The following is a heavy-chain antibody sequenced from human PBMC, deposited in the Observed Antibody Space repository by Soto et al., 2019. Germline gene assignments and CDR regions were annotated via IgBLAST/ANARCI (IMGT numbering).Heavy chain of an antibody. CDR1: GFTFSNYA. J-gene: IGHJ4*02. Sequence: EVQLLESGGGLVQPGGSLRLSCAASGFTFSNYAMTWVRQAPGKGLEWVSTMSGSGGSTFYADSVKGRFTISRDNSKNTLYLQMNGLRAEDTAVYYCAKMPAAIKTFDYWGKGTLVTVSS. D-gene: IGHD2-2*01. CDR3: AKMPAAIKTFDY. V-gene: IGHV3-23*01. CDR2: MSGSGGST.